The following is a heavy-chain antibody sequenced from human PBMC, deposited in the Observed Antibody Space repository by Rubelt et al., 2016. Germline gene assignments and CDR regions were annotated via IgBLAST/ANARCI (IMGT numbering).Heavy chain of an antibody. D-gene: IGHD5-24*01. CDR2: IYYSGST. J-gene: IGHJ6*02. Sequence: QVQLQESGPGLVKPSETLSLTCTVSGGSISSSSYYWGWIRQPPGKGLEWIGSIYYSGSTYYNPSLKSRVTISVDTSKNQFSLKLSSVTAADTAVYYCARDRPGMATTPFYYYGMDVWGQGTTVTVSS. CDR3: ARDRPGMATTPFYYYGMDV. V-gene: IGHV4-39*07. CDR1: GGSISSSSYY.